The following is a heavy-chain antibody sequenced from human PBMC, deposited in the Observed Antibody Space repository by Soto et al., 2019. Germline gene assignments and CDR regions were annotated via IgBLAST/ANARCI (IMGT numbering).Heavy chain of an antibody. V-gene: IGHV4-34*01. Sequence: SETLSLTCAVYGGSFSGYYWSWIRQPPGKGLEWIGEINHSGSTNYNPSLKSRVTISVDTSKNQFSLKLSSVTAADTAVYYCASLTLRSVKDVDYWGQGTLVTVSS. CDR3: ASLTLRSVKDVDY. CDR1: GGSFSGYY. D-gene: IGHD3-16*01. CDR2: INHSGST. J-gene: IGHJ4*02.